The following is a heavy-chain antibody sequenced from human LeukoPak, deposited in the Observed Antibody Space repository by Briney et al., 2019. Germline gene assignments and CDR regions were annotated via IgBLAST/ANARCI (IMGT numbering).Heavy chain of an antibody. CDR2: IYYSGST. D-gene: IGHD6-13*01. V-gene: IGHV4-59*02. CDR1: GFTVSSNY. J-gene: IGHJ4*02. Sequence: GSLRLSCAASGFTVSSNYMSWVRQAPGKGLEWIGYIYYSGSTNYNPSLKSRVTISVDTSKNQFSLKLSSVTAADTAVYYCARDRLGYSSSWYGLDYWGQGTLVTVSS. CDR3: ARDRLGYSSSWYGLDY.